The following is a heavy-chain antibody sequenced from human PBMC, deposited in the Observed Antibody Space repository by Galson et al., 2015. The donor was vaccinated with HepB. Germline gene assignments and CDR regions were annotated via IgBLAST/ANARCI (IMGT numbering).Heavy chain of an antibody. V-gene: IGHV3-30*18. CDR1: GFTFSSYG. Sequence: SLRLSCAASGFTFSSYGMHWVRQAPGKGLEWVAVISYDGSNKYYADSVKGRFTISRDNSKNTLYLQMNSLRAEDTAVYYCANFYWDFDYWGQGTLVTVSS. CDR2: ISYDGSNK. J-gene: IGHJ4*02. CDR3: ANFYWDFDY. D-gene: IGHD2-8*02.